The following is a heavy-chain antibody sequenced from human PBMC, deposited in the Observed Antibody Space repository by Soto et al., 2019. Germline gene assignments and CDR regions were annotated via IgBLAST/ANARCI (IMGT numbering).Heavy chain of an antibody. Sequence: EVELLESGGGLVHPGGSLRLSCAASGFTFTSDAMSWVRQAPGKGLEWVSTISGSGTGTYYADSVKGRFTVSRDNSKKTLFLQMDSLRVEDTALYYCAKDQQRGPTAAIDYWGQGILVTVSS. D-gene: IGHD2-2*01. CDR1: GFTFTSDA. V-gene: IGHV3-23*01. J-gene: IGHJ4*02. CDR3: AKDQQRGPTAAIDY. CDR2: ISGSGTGT.